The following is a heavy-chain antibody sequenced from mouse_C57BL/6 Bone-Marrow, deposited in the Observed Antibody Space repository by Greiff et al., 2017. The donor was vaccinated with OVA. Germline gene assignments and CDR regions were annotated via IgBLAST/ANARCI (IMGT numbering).Heavy chain of an antibody. CDR3: ARDRFLYAMDD. Sequence: EVQLQQSGPGLVKPSQSLSLTCSVTGYSITSGYYWNWIRQFPGNKLEWMGYISYDGSNNYNPSLKNRISITRDTSKNQFFLKLNSVTTEDTATYYCARDRFLYAMDDWGQGTSVTVSS. J-gene: IGHJ4*01. CDR1: GYSITSGYY. CDR2: ISYDGSN. V-gene: IGHV3-6*01.